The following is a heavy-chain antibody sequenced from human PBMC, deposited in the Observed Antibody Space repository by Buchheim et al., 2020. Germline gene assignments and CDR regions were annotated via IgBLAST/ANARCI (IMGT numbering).Heavy chain of an antibody. J-gene: IGHJ5*02. CDR2: IYYSGST. CDR3: ARSGRHDIVVVPAARGVSWFDP. CDR1: GGSISSSSYY. Sequence: QLQLQESGPGLVKPSETLSLTCTVSGGSISSSSYYWGWIRQPPGKGLEWIGSIYYSGSTYYNPSLKSRVTISVDTSKNQFSLKLSSVTAADTAVYYCARSGRHDIVVVPAARGVSWFDPWGQGTL. D-gene: IGHD2-2*01. V-gene: IGHV4-39*01.